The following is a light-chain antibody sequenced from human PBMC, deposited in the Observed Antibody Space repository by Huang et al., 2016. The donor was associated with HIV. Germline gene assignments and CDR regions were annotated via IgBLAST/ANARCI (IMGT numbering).Light chain of an antibody. CDR2: AAS. Sequence: IQLTQSPSSLSASIGDRVTITCRASQGISSYLAWYQQKPGKAPKLLIYAASTLRSGVPSRVSGSGAGTDFTLIISSLQPEEFATYYCQQLNTYPVTFGGGTKVEIK. CDR1: QGISSY. V-gene: IGKV1-9*01. J-gene: IGKJ4*01. CDR3: QQLNTYPVT.